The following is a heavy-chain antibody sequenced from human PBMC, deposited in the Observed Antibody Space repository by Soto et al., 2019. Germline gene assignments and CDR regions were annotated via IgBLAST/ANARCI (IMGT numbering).Heavy chain of an antibody. J-gene: IGHJ4*02. CDR3: ARDGDYYGSGSYLDY. D-gene: IGHD3-10*01. CDR1: GFTFSSYA. Sequence: QVQLVESGGGVVQPGRSLRLSCAASGFTFSSYAMHWVRQAPGKGLEWVAVISYDGSNKYYADSVKGRFTISRDNSKNTRYLQMNSLRAEDTAVYYCARDGDYYGSGSYLDYWGQGTLVTVSS. V-gene: IGHV3-30-3*01. CDR2: ISYDGSNK.